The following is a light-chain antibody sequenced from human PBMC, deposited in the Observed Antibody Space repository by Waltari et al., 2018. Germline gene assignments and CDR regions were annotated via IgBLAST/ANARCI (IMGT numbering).Light chain of an antibody. V-gene: IGLV2-14*03. Sequence: QSALTQPASVTGSPGQSITISCTGSSSDVGDHNYVSWYQQHPGKVPKLLVFDVTQRPSGVSDRFSGSKSGNTASLTISGLQAEDEGDYYCSTYTTGVVFGGGTKLTVL. CDR2: DVT. J-gene: IGLJ2*01. CDR1: SSDVGDHNY. CDR3: STYTTGVV.